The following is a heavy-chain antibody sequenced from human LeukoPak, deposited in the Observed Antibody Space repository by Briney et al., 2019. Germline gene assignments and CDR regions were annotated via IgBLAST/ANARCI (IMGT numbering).Heavy chain of an antibody. CDR1: GFTVSSNY. J-gene: IGHJ4*02. CDR3: ATGNYYDSRGYYTFGH. D-gene: IGHD3-22*01. V-gene: IGHV3-66*01. Sequence: GGSLRLSCAASGFTVSSNYMNWVRQAPGKGLEWVSVIYSGGSTYYAYSVKGGFTISRDNAKNTLYLQMNSLRAEDTAVYYCATGNYYDSRGYYTFGHWGQETLVTVSS. CDR2: IYSGGST.